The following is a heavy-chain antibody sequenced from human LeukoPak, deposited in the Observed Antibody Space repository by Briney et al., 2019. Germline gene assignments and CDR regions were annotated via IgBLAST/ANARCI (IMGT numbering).Heavy chain of an antibody. V-gene: IGHV4-30-2*01. CDR1: GGSISSGGYY. D-gene: IGHD3-16*02. Sequence: SETLSLTCTVSGGSISSGGYYWSWVRQPPGKGLEWIGYIYHSGSTYYNPSLKSRVTISVDRSKNQFSLKLSSVTAADTAVYYCARPVMTTFGGVIVPDAIDIWGQGTMVTVSS. CDR3: ARPVMTTFGGVIVPDAIDI. CDR2: IYHSGST. J-gene: IGHJ3*02.